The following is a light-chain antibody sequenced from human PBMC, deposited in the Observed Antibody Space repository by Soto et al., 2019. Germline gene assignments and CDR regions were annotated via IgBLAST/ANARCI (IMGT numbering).Light chain of an antibody. J-gene: IGLJ1*01. CDR2: EVS. Sequence: QSVLTQPPSASGSPGQSVSISCTGTSSDVGAYNYVSWYQQHPGKAPKLIIYEVSKRPSGVPDRFSGSKSGNAASLTVSGLLAEDEADYYCSSYAGSDNYVFGTGTKVTVL. CDR1: SSDVGAYNY. CDR3: SSYAGSDNYV. V-gene: IGLV2-8*01.